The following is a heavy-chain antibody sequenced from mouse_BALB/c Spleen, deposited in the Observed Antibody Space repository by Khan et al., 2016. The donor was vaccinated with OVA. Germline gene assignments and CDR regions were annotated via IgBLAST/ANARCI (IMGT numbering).Heavy chain of an antibody. CDR2: ISYSGNT. V-gene: IGHV3-2*02. CDR1: GYSITSDYA. CDR3: ARIKGGDFDY. Sequence: EVQLQESGPGLVKPSQSLSLTCTVTGYSITSDYAWNWIRQFPGNNLEWMGYISYSGNTKYNPSLKSRISITRDTSKNQFFLQLNSVTIEDTAIYYCARIKGGDFDYWGQGTTVTVSS. J-gene: IGHJ2*01.